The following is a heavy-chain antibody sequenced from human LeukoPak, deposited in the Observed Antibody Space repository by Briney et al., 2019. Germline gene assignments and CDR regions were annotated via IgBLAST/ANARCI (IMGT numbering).Heavy chain of an antibody. CDR1: GGSVFSGSHY. V-gene: IGHV4-61*01. CDR2: ISHTGST. Sequence: SETLSLTCTVSGGSVFSGSHYGSWIRQPPGKGLEWIGYISHTGSTNYNPSLKSRVTMLIDTSKNQFSLRLSSVTAADTAMYYCARVEYQLLGRYYYYGLDVWGQGTAVTVSS. J-gene: IGHJ6*02. D-gene: IGHD2-2*01. CDR3: ARVEYQLLGRYYYYGLDV.